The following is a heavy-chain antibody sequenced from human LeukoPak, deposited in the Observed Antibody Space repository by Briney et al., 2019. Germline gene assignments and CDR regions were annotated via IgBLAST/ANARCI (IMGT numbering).Heavy chain of an antibody. CDR2: IRNKAHNYAT. Sequence: GGSLRLSRAASGFTFSGSGMHWVRQASGKGLEWVGRIRNKAHNYATAYAASVKGRFTISRDDSKNTAYLQMNSLKSEDTAVYYCARQATDDYGDDWGQGTLVTVSS. J-gene: IGHJ4*02. CDR1: GFTFSGSG. CDR3: ARQATDDYGDD. V-gene: IGHV3-73*01.